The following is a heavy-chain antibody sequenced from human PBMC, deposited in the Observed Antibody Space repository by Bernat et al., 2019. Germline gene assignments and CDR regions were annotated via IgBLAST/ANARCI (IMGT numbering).Heavy chain of an antibody. V-gene: IGHV5-10-1*03. CDR2: IDPSDSYT. D-gene: IGHD3-16*01. CDR1: GYSFTSYW. J-gene: IGHJ4*02. CDR3: AGRRNGGVDS. Sequence: EVQLVQSGAEVKKPGESLRISCKGSGYSFTSYWISWVRQMPGKGLEWMGRIDPSDSYTNYSPSFQGHVTISADKSSSTAYLQWSSLKASETVIYCCAGRRNGGVDSWGQGTLVTVFS.